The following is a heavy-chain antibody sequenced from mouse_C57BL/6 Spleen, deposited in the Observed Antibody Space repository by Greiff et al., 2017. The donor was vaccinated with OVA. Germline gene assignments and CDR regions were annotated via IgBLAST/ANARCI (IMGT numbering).Heavy chain of an antibody. D-gene: IGHD1-1*01. J-gene: IGHJ2*01. Sequence: DVQLVESGGGLVKPGGSLKLSCAASGFTFSSYTMSWVRQTPEKRLEWVATISGGGGNTYYPDSVQGRFTISRDNAKNTLYLQMSSLRSEDTALYYGERQGGITTVVATNFDYWGQGTTLTVSS. CDR3: ERQGGITTVVATNFDY. V-gene: IGHV5-9*01. CDR1: GFTFSSYT. CDR2: ISGGGGNT.